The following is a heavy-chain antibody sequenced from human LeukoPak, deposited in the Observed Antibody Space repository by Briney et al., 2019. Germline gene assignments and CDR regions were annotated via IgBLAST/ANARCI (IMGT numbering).Heavy chain of an antibody. CDR3: ARDDGGNLNDAFDI. CDR1: GLTFSSYS. J-gene: IGHJ3*02. CDR2: ITGSTDYI. Sequence: GGSLRLSCAASGLTFSSYSMNWVRQAPGKGLEWVSSITGSTDYIYYADSVKGRFTISRDNAKNSLYLQMNSLRAEDTAVYYCARDDGGNLNDAFDIWGQGTMVTVSS. D-gene: IGHD4-23*01. V-gene: IGHV3-21*01.